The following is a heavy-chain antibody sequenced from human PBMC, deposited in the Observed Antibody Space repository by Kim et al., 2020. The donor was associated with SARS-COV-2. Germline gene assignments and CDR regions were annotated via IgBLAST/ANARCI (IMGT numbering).Heavy chain of an antibody. CDR3: ARGPDYYGSGSFFNF. J-gene: IGHJ4*02. V-gene: IGHV4-34*13. D-gene: IGHD3-10*01. Sequence: NPSLESRVTLSLDTSKNQVSLTLSSVTAADTAVFYCARGPDYYGSGSFFNFWGQGTPVTVSS.